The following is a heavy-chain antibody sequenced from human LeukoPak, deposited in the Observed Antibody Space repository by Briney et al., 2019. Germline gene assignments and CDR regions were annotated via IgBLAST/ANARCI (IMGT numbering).Heavy chain of an antibody. J-gene: IGHJ4*02. CDR1: GFTFSSYS. CDR3: ARPYDTRGYFPDY. CDR2: ISSSSSTI. Sequence: GGSLRLSCAASGFTFSSYSMNWVRQAPGKGLEWVSYISSSSSTIYYADSVKGRFTISRDDAKNSLYLQMNSLRDEDTAVYYCARPYDTRGYFPDYWGQGTLVTVSS. D-gene: IGHD3-22*01. V-gene: IGHV3-48*02.